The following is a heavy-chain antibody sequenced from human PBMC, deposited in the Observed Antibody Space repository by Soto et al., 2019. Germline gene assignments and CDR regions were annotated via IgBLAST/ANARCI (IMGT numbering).Heavy chain of an antibody. CDR2: ISSSSSYI. Sequence: EVQLVESGGGLVKPGGSLRLSCAASGFTFSSYSMNWVRQAPGKGLEWVSSISSSSSYIYYADSVKGRFTISRDNAKNSLYLQMNSLRAEDTAVYYCAGEESSVWYFDLWGRGTLVTVSS. CDR3: AGEESSVWYFDL. CDR1: GFTFSSYS. V-gene: IGHV3-21*01. D-gene: IGHD6-6*01. J-gene: IGHJ2*01.